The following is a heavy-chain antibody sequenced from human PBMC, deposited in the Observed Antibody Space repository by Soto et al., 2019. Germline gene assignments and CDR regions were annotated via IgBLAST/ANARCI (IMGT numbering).Heavy chain of an antibody. D-gene: IGHD2-15*01. CDR1: GFTFSSYG. J-gene: IGHJ4*02. CDR2: ISYDGSNK. V-gene: IGHV3-30*18. CDR3: AKDRNIVVVVAPLDY. Sequence: QVQLVESGGGVVQPGRSLRLSCAASGFTFSSYGMHWVRQAPGKGLEWVAVISYDGSNKYCADSVKGRFTISRDNSKNTLYLQMNSLRAEDTAVYYCAKDRNIVVVVAPLDYWGQGTLVTVSS.